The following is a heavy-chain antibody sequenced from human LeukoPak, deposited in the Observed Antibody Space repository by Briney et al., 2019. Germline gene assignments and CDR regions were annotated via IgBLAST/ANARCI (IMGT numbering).Heavy chain of an antibody. CDR2: INPSGGST. CDR1: GYTFTSYY. Sequence: VASVKVSCKASGYTFTSYYMHWVRQAPGQGLEWMGIINPSGGSTSYAQKFQGRVTMTRDTSTSTVYMELSSLRSEDTAVYYCARVQSRSSSSRGPYYYGMDVWGQGTTVTVSS. V-gene: IGHV1-46*01. CDR3: ARVQSRSSSSRGPYYYGMDV. D-gene: IGHD6-6*01. J-gene: IGHJ6*02.